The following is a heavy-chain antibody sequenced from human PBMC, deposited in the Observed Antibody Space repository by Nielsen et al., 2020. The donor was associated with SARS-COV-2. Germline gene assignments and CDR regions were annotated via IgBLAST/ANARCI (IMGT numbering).Heavy chain of an antibody. J-gene: IGHJ6*02. D-gene: IGHD1-1*01. Sequence: SVKVSCKASGGTFSSYAISWVRQAPGQGLEWMGGIIPIFGTANYAQKFQGRVTITADESTSTAYMELSSLRSEDTAVYYCARGGTELDLEDTSDYGMDVWGQGTTVTVSS. CDR2: IIPIFGTA. CDR1: GGTFSSYA. V-gene: IGHV1-69*13. CDR3: ARGGTELDLEDTSDYGMDV.